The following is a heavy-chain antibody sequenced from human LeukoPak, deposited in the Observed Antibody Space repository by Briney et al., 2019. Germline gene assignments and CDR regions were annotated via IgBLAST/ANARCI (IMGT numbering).Heavy chain of an antibody. V-gene: IGHV4-61*05. J-gene: IGHJ6*02. CDR1: GGSISSSSYY. D-gene: IGHD1-26*01. CDR3: ARDRIVGATTPPFYYYYGLDV. Sequence: SETLSLTCTVSGGSISSSSYYWGWIRQPPGKGLEWIGYIYYGGSTNYNPSLKSRVTISVDTSKKQFSLKLTSVTAADTAVYYCARDRIVGATTPPFYYYYGLDVWGQGTTVTVS. CDR2: IYYGGST.